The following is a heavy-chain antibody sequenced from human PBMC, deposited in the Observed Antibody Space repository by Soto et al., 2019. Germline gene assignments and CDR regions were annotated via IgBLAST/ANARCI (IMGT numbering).Heavy chain of an antibody. CDR2: INPKTAAT. V-gene: IGHV1-2*02. Sequence: QVQLVQSGAEVKKSGASVKVSCKPPGYSFSDYFIQWVRQAPGQGLEWVAWINPKTAATNYAKKFQGRVSLTWDTSSTTAYMELTRLRPDDTAVYYCASIKWGLNYYNGMDVWGQGTTVIVSS. CDR1: GYSFSDYF. D-gene: IGHD1-26*01. CDR3: ASIKWGLNYYNGMDV. J-gene: IGHJ6*02.